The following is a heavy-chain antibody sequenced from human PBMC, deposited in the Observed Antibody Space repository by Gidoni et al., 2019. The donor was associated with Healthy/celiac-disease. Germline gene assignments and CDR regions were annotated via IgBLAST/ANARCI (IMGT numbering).Heavy chain of an antibody. CDR2: IWYDGSNK. D-gene: IGHD6-19*01. V-gene: IGHV3-33*01. CDR1: GCTFSSYG. CDR3: ARGGAVGDAFDI. Sequence: QVQLVESGGGVVQPGRSLRLSCAAAGCTFSSYGMHWVRQAPGKGLEWVAVIWYDGSNKYYADSVKGRFTISRDKSKNTLYLQMNSLRAEDTAVYYCARGGAVGDAFDIWGQGTMVTVSS. J-gene: IGHJ3*02.